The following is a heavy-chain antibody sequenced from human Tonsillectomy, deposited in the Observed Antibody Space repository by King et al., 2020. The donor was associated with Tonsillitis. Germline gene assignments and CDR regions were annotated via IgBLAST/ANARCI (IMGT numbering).Heavy chain of an antibody. CDR2: ISYDGSSK. V-gene: IGHV3-30-3*01. CDR3: ARDKESGSFYGYFEN. CDR1: GFTFSSYA. J-gene: IGHJ4*02. D-gene: IGHD1-26*01. Sequence: QVQLVESGGGVVQPGRSLRLSCAASGFTFSSYAMHWVRQAPGKGLEWVAGISYDGSSKHYADSVKGRFPISRDNSKNTVYLQMNSLRAEDTAVYYCARDKESGSFYGYFENWGQGALVTVSS.